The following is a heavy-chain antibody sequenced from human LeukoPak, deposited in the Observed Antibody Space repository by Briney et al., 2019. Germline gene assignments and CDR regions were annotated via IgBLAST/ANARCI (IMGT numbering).Heavy chain of an antibody. CDR1: GFILSSNY. V-gene: IGHV3-53*01. Sequence: PGGSLRLSCAASGFILSSNYMSWVRQAPGKGLEWVSVIYSGGSTYYTDSVKGRFTVSRDNSKNSLYLQMNSLRAEDTAVYYCARVAINYYYGMDVWGQGTTVTVSS. CDR3: ARVAINYYYGMDV. CDR2: IYSGGST. J-gene: IGHJ6*02.